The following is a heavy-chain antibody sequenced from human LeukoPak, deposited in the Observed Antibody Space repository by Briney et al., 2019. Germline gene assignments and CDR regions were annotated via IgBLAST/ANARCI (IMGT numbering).Heavy chain of an antibody. D-gene: IGHD6-13*01. CDR1: GGSISAYY. CDR2: IYNSATT. J-gene: IGHJ5*02. Sequence: SETLSLTCTVSGGSISAYYWGWIRQPPGKELQWIGFIYNSATTRYNPSLRSRVTMSLDTSKNQFSLRLNSVTAADTAVYFCTTTGGSSTDPVFDPWGQGTLVTVSS. CDR3: TTTGGSSTDPVFDP. V-gene: IGHV4-59*03.